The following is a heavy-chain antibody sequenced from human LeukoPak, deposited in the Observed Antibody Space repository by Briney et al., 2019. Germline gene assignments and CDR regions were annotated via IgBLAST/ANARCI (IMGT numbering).Heavy chain of an antibody. CDR3: ERDYGA. CDR1: GFTFSRYW. D-gene: IGHD4/OR15-4a*01. J-gene: IGHJ5*02. V-gene: IGHV3-74*03. Sequence: GGSLRLSCAASGFTFSRYWMHWVRQAPGKGLVWVSRINSDGSATTYADFVKGRFTISRDNAKNTLYLQMNSLRVDDTAMYYCERDYGAWGQGTLGTVSP. CDR2: INSDGSAT.